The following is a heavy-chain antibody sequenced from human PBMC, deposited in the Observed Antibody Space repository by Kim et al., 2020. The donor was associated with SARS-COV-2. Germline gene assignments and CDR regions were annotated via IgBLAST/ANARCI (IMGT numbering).Heavy chain of an antibody. V-gene: IGHV3-43*01. J-gene: IGHJ4*02. D-gene: IGHD4-17*01. CDR3: AKENGDQYYFDY. Sequence: YADLVKGQLTISRENSKSSLYLQMNSLRTEDTALYYCAKENGDQYYFDYWGQGTLVTVSS.